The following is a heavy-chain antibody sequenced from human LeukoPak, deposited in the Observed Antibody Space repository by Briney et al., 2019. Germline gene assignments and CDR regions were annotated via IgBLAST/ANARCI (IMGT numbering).Heavy chain of an antibody. Sequence: PGGSLRLSCAASGFTFSTYAMHWVRQAPGKGRVWVSRIKRDGSSAIYADSGKGRFTIPRENSKNTLYLQMNSLRAEDTAVYYCARDKRPGIVGATPADYWGQGTLVTVSS. V-gene: IGHV3-74*01. J-gene: IGHJ4*02. CDR1: GFTFSTYA. CDR3: ARDKRPGIVGATPADY. CDR2: IKRDGSSA. D-gene: IGHD1-26*01.